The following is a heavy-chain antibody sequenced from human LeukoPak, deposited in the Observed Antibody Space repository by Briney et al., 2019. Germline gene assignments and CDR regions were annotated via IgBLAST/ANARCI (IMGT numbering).Heavy chain of an antibody. Sequence: PSETLSLTCTVSGGSISSYYGSWIREPPGKGLEGSGSIYYRGSTNYNPSLKSRVTISVDTSKNHFSMKLSSVTAADTDVYYCAREAGGSELGGFDYWGQGTLVTVSS. D-gene: IGHD1-26*01. V-gene: IGHV4-59*13. CDR3: AREAGGSELGGFDY. J-gene: IGHJ4*02. CDR2: IYYRGST. CDR1: GGSISSYY.